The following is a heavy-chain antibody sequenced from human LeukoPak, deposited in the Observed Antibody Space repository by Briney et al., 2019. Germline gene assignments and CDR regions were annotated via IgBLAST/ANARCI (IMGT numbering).Heavy chain of an antibody. J-gene: IGHJ4*02. CDR2: ISGTDDST. CDR1: GFTFSSYA. D-gene: IGHD2-15*01. Sequence: GGSLRLSCAASGFTFSSYAMNWVRQAPGKGLEWVSTISGTDDSTYYADSVQGRFTISRDNSKSTLCLQMNSLRAEDTAVYYCAKQLGYCSDGSCYLPYWGQGTLVTVSS. V-gene: IGHV3-23*01. CDR3: AKQLGYCSDGSCYLPY.